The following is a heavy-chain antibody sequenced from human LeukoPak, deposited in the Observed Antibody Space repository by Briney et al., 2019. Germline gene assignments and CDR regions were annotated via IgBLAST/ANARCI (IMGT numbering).Heavy chain of an antibody. V-gene: IGHV3-13*01. Sequence: PGGSLRLSCAASGFTFSSYDMHWVRQATGKGLEWVSAIGTAGDTYYPGSVKGRFTISRENAKNSLYLQMNSLRAGDTAVYYCARVALGSGYCDYWGQGTLVTVSS. CDR1: GFTFSSYD. CDR2: IGTAGDT. D-gene: IGHD3-22*01. CDR3: ARVALGSGYCDY. J-gene: IGHJ4*02.